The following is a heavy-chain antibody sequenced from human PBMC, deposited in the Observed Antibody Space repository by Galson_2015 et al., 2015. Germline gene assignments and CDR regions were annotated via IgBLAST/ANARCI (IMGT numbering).Heavy chain of an antibody. CDR3: ARFSPGGYFDWLGGGYFDY. D-gene: IGHD3-9*01. CDR1: GFSLSTSGMC. Sequence: PALVKPTQTLTLTCTFSGFSLSTSGMCVSWIRQPPGKALEWLALIDWDDDKYYSTSLKTRLTISKDTSKNQVVLTMTNMDPVDTATYYCARFSPGGYFDWLGGGYFDYWGQGTLVTVSS. V-gene: IGHV2-70*01. J-gene: IGHJ4*02. CDR2: IDWDDDK.